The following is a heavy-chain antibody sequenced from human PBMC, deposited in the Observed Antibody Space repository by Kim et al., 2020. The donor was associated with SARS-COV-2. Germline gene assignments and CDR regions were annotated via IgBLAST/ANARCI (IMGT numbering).Heavy chain of an antibody. D-gene: IGHD2-15*01. Sequence: GGSLRLSCAASGFTFSSYAMNWVRQAPGKGLEWVSAISASGGSTYYADSVRGRFTISRDNSENTLFLQMNSLRAEDTTVYYCAKESGSGLDYWGQGTLVTVSS. V-gene: IGHV3-23*01. CDR3: AKESGSGLDY. CDR1: GFTFSSYA. J-gene: IGHJ4*02. CDR2: ISASGGST.